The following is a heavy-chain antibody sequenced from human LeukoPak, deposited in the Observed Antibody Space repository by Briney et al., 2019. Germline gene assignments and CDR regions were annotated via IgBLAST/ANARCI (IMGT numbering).Heavy chain of an antibody. CDR2: IYYSGST. Sequence: PSETLSLTCTVSGGSISRHYWSWIRQPPGKGLEWIGYIYYSGSTNYNPSLKSRVTISVGTSKNQFSLKLSSVTAADTAVYYCARVNRVLMAYQNWFDPWGQGTLVTVSS. CDR3: ARVNRVLMAYQNWFDP. CDR1: GGSISRHY. J-gene: IGHJ5*02. D-gene: IGHD2-8*01. V-gene: IGHV4-59*11.